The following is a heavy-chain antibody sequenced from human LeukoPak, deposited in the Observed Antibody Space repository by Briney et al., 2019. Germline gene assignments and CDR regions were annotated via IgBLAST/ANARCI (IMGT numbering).Heavy chain of an antibody. V-gene: IGHV1-69*05. J-gene: IGHJ6*03. CDR3: ARAVELELGYYYYYYMDV. CDR1: GGTFSSYA. Sequence: ASVKVSCKASGGTFSSYAISWVRQAPGQGLEWMGGIIPIFGTANYAQKFQGRVTITTDESTSTAYMELSSLRSEDTAVYYCARAVELELGYYYYYYMDVWGKGTTVTVSS. CDR2: IIPIFGTA. D-gene: IGHD1-7*01.